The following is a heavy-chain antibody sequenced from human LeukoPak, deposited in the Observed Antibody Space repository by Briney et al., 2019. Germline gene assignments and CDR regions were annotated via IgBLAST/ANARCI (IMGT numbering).Heavy chain of an antibody. CDR2: ISAYNGNT. V-gene: IGHV1-18*01. Sequence: ASVKVSCKASGYTFTSYGISWLRQAPGQGLEWMGWISAYNGNTNYAQKLQGRVTMTTDTSTSTAYMELRSLRSDDTAVYYCARGVKSDSSSWYLNYYYYMDVWGKGTTVTVSS. D-gene: IGHD6-13*01. CDR1: GYTFTSYG. J-gene: IGHJ6*03. CDR3: ARGVKSDSSSWYLNYYYYMDV.